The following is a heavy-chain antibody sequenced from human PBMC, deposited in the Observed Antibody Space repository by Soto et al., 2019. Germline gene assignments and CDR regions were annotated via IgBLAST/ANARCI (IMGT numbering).Heavy chain of an antibody. D-gene: IGHD4-17*01. Sequence: QVHLAESGGGVVQPGSSLRLSCAASGFTFGSYGMHWVRRAPGKGLEWVAVIWYDGSNKYYADSVKGRFTISRDNSKNTLFLQMNSLRGADTAVYYCARAVYGDYESYYGMDVWGQGTTVTVSS. V-gene: IGHV3-33*01. CDR1: GFTFGSYG. J-gene: IGHJ6*02. CDR2: IWYDGSNK. CDR3: ARAVYGDYESYYGMDV.